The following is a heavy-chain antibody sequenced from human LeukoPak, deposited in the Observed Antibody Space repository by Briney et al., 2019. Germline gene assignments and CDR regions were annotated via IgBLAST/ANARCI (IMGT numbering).Heavy chain of an antibody. V-gene: IGHV4-39*07. CDR3: ALTWGEVGGPFDF. J-gene: IGHJ4*02. CDR2: IYYSGST. D-gene: IGHD7-27*01. Sequence: SETLSLTCSVSGGSIRGSNYYWGWIRQPPGKGLEWIGSIYYSGSTYYNPSLRSRVTISVDTSKNQFSLNMNSVTAADTAVYHCALTWGEVGGPFDFWGQGTLVTVSS. CDR1: GGSIRGSNYY.